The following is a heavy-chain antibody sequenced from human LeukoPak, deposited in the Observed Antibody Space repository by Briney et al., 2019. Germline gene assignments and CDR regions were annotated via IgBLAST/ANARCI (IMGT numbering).Heavy chain of an antibody. CDR3: ARVPHYYFGYGYFDT. D-gene: IGHD3-10*01. Sequence: SETLSLTCTVSGDSISSYYWSWIRQPPGKGLEWIAYMYYSGSTNCNPSLRSRVTISVDTSKKHFSLTLTSMTAADTAVYYCARVPHYYFGYGYFDTWGQGTRVTVSS. V-gene: IGHV4-59*12. CDR2: MYYSGST. CDR1: GDSISSYY. J-gene: IGHJ4*02.